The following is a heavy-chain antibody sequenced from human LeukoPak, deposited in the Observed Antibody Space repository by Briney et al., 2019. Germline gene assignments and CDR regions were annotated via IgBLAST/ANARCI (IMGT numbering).Heavy chain of an antibody. CDR1: GFTFSSYS. J-gene: IGHJ3*02. D-gene: IGHD3-16*01. CDR2: ISSSSSYI. V-gene: IGHV3-21*01. Sequence: SPGGSLRLSCAASGFTFSSYSMNWVRQAPGKGLEWVSSISSSSSYIYYADSVKGRFTISRDNAKNSLYLQMNSLRAEDTAVYYCARGRLGPHEAFDIWGQGTMVTVSS. CDR3: ARGRLGPHEAFDI.